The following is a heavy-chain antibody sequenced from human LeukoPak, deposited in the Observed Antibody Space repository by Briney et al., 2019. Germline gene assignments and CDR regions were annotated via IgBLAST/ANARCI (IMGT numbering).Heavy chain of an antibody. CDR1: GGSISSHY. CDR2: IYYSGST. CDR3: AGGRWLQFNYYYYYIDV. V-gene: IGHV4-59*11. Sequence: SETLSLTCTVSGGSISSHYWSWIRQPPGKGLEWIGYIYYSGSTNYNPSLKSRVTISVDTSKNQFSLKLSSVTAADTAVYYCAGGRWLQFNYYYYYIDVWGKGTTVTVSS. D-gene: IGHD5-24*01. J-gene: IGHJ6*03.